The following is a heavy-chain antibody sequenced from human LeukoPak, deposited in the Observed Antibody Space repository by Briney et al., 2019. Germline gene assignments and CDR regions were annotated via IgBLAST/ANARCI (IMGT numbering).Heavy chain of an antibody. V-gene: IGHV3-23*01. Sequence: GGSLRLSCVASGFSFNNYAMNWVRQAPGKGLEWVSLIIGSSGSTFYADSVKGRFTISRDKSKNTLYLQMNSLRAEDTAVYYCAKGAHDNIEIAYFDYWSQGSLVTVSP. CDR2: IIGSSGST. CDR1: GFSFNNYA. J-gene: IGHJ4*02. CDR3: AKGAHDNIEIAYFDY. D-gene: IGHD3-9*01.